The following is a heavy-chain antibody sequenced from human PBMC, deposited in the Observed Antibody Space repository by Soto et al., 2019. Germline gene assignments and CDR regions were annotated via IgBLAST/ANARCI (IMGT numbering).Heavy chain of an antibody. CDR1: GFTISSDW. J-gene: IGHJ5*02. CDR2: VNSDGSST. D-gene: IGHD1-7*01. V-gene: IGHV3-74*01. CDR3: ARVLRGTRNSRVS. Sequence: EVQLVQSGGGLVQPGGSLRLSCAASGFTISSDWMHWVRQAPGKGRLWVSRVNSDGSSTNYADSVNGRCTISRDDAKNTLYLQMNSLRVEYAAVYYCARVLRGTRNSRVSWGQGPLVTVS.